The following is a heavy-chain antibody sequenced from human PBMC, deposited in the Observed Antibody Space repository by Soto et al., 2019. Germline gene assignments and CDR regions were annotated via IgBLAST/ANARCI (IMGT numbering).Heavy chain of an antibody. CDR2: ISGYNDNT. Sequence: QIQLVQSGPEVRKPGASVKVSCKASGYIFSNFGISWVRQAPGQGLEWMGWISGYNDNTNYAQKFQDRVRMTTVISTSTASMELTTLRSEDTAVYYRAKDASSWFYYYYGMDVWGQGTTVTVS. V-gene: IGHV1-18*01. J-gene: IGHJ6*02. CDR1: GYIFSNFG. CDR3: AKDASSWFYYYYGMDV. D-gene: IGHD2-2*01.